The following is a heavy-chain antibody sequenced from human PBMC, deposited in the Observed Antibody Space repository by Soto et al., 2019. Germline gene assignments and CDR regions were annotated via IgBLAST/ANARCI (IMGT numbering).Heavy chain of an antibody. CDR3: AKGDRHSGSCYQPDTLNMCSNWFDP. V-gene: IGHV3-9*01. CDR1: GFTFDDYA. J-gene: IGHJ5*02. CDR2: ISWNSGSI. Sequence: DVQLVESGGGLVQPGRSLRLSCAASGFTFDDYAMHWVRQAPGKGLEWVSGISWNSGSIGYAESVKGRFTISRDNAKNSLYLQMNRLRADDTALYYCAKGDRHSGSCYQPDTLNMCSNWFDPWGQGTLVTVSS. D-gene: IGHD2-15*01.